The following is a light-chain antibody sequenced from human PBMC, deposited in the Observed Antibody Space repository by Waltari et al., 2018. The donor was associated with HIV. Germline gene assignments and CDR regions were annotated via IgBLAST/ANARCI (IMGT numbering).Light chain of an antibody. CDR2: DFS. CDR3: CTYAASNVI. Sequence: QSALTQPRPVSGSPGQSVTISCTRTSGVVGNFTFPSWYQHLPGKAPKLVIYDFSKRPSGVPDRFSGSKSGNTASLTISGLQAEDEADYYCCTYAASNVIFGGVTKLTVL. CDR1: SGVVGNFTF. V-gene: IGLV2-11*01. J-gene: IGLJ2*01.